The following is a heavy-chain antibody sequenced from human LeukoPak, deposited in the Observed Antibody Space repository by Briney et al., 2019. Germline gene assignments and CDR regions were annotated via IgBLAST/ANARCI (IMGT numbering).Heavy chain of an antibody. J-gene: IGHJ3*02. D-gene: IGHD6-13*01. Sequence: GGSLRLSCAASGFTFDDYGMNWARQAPGKGLEWVSDINWNGDRTRYGDSVKGRFTFSRDNAKNSLYLQMNSLRVEDTALYYCARRLAAADTFDIWGQGTMVTVSS. V-gene: IGHV3-20*04. CDR1: GFTFDDYG. CDR2: INWNGDRT. CDR3: ARRLAAADTFDI.